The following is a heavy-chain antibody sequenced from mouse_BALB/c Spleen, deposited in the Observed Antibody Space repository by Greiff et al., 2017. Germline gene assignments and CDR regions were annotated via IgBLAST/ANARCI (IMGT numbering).Heavy chain of an antibody. CDR1: GFTFSSYG. CDR3: ARDYYVSSDY. J-gene: IGHJ2*01. D-gene: IGHD1-1*01. Sequence: EVQLQESGGGLVQPGGSLKLSCAASGFTFSSYGMSWVRQTPDKRLELVATINSNGGSTYYPDSVKGRFTISRDNAKNTLYLQMISLKSEDTAMYYCARDYYVSSDYWGQGTTLTVSS. V-gene: IGHV5-6-3*01. CDR2: INSNGGST.